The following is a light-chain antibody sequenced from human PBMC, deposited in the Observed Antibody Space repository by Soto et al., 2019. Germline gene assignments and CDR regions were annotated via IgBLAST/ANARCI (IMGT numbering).Light chain of an antibody. CDR2: GNS. V-gene: IGLV1-40*01. Sequence: QSVLTQPPSVSGAPGQRVTISCTGSSSNIGAGYDVHWYQQLPGTAPKLLIYGNSNRPSGVPDRFSGSKSGTSASLAITGLQAEDEADYSCQSYDSSLSGSVFGGGTKLPS. J-gene: IGLJ3*02. CDR3: QSYDSSLSGSV. CDR1: SSNIGAGYD.